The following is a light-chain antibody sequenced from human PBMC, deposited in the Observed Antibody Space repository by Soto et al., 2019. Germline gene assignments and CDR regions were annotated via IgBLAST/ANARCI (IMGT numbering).Light chain of an antibody. CDR3: SSYGGRSNPYV. CDR1: STDIGAFNY. CDR2: EVS. Sequence: QSALTQPPSASGSPGQSVTISCTGTSTDIGAFNYVSWYQQHPGKAPRLMIYEVSQRPSGVPDRFSGSKSGNTASLTVSGLQAEDEADYYCSSYGGRSNPYVFGTGTKVTVL. J-gene: IGLJ1*01. V-gene: IGLV2-8*01.